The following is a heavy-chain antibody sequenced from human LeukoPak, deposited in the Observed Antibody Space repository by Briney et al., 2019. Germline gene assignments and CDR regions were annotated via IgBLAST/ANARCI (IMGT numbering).Heavy chain of an antibody. Sequence: PGGSLRLSCAASGFTFSSYAMSWVRQAPGKGLEWVSALSAGGDSTYYADSVKGRFTISRDNSKNTLYLQVNSLRAEDTAVYYCAKLPGYGYVPSDAFDIWGQGTMVTVSS. D-gene: IGHD5-18*01. V-gene: IGHV3-23*01. CDR3: AKLPGYGYVPSDAFDI. J-gene: IGHJ3*02. CDR2: LSAGGDST. CDR1: GFTFSSYA.